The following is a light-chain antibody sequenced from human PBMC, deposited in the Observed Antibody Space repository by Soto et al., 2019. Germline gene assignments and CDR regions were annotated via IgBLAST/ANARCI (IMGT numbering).Light chain of an antibody. J-gene: IGLJ3*02. V-gene: IGLV2-8*01. CDR2: EVT. Sequence: ALAQPPSASGSPGQSVTISCTGTSSDVGGSNFVSWYQQYPGKAHKLMIYEVTKRPSGVPDRFSGSKSGNTASLTVSGLQAEDEADYYCSSYAGMSYAGSRIVVCGGGTKVAVL. CDR3: SSYAGMSYAGSRIVV. CDR1: SSDVGGSNF.